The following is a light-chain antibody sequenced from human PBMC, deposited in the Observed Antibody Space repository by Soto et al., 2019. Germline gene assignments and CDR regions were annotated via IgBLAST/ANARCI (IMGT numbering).Light chain of an antibody. V-gene: IGKV3-15*01. CDR2: GAS. Sequence: EIVMTQSPATLSVSPGERATLSCRASQSVSSNLAWYQQKPGQAPRLLIYGASTRATGIPAWFSGSGSGTEFTLTISSLQSEDFAVYYCQQYNSWPPMYTFGQGTKLEIK. J-gene: IGKJ2*01. CDR3: QQYNSWPPMYT. CDR1: QSVSSN.